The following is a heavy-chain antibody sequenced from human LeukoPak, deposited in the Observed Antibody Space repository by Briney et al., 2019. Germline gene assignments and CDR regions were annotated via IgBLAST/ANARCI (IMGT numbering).Heavy chain of an antibody. D-gene: IGHD5-18*01. CDR1: GITLSNYG. V-gene: IGHV3-23*01. CDR3: VRADGRSYGLFDS. CDR2: ISDSGGNT. Sequence: GGSLRLSCAVSGITLSNYGMSWVRQAPGKGLEWVAGISDSGGNTNYADSVKGRFTISRDNPKNTLYLQMNSLRPEDTAVYHCVRADGRSYGLFDSWGRGTLVIVSS. J-gene: IGHJ4*02.